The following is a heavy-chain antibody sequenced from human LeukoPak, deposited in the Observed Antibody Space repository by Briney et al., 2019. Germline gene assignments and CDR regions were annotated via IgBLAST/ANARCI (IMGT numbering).Heavy chain of an antibody. CDR3: ARQVVVVPAAPDY. Sequence: GESLKISCKGSGFDFTVHWIAWVRQMPGKGLEWMGRIDPSDSYTNYSPSFQGHVTISADKSISTAYLQWSSLKASDTAMYYCARQVVVVPAAPDYWGQGTLVTVSS. CDR1: GFDFTVHW. V-gene: IGHV5-10-1*01. D-gene: IGHD2-2*01. J-gene: IGHJ4*02. CDR2: IDPSDSYT.